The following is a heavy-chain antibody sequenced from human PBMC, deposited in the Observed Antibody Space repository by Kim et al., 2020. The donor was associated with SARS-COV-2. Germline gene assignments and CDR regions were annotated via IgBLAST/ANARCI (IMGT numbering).Heavy chain of an antibody. CDR3: ARDIVVVPAASTSSSPYYGMDV. D-gene: IGHD2-2*01. CDR1: GFTFSSYS. V-gene: IGHV3-21*01. Sequence: GGSLRLSCAASGFTFSSYSMNWVRQAPGKGLEWVSSISSSSSYIYYADSVKGRFTISRDNAKNSLYLQMNSLRAEDTAVYYCARDIVVVPAASTSSSPYYGMDVWGQGTTVTVSS. J-gene: IGHJ6*02. CDR2: ISSSSSYI.